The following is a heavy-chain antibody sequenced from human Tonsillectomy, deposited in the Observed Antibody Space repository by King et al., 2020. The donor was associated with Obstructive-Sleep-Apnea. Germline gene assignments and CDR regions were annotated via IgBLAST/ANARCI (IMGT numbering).Heavy chain of an antibody. Sequence: VQLVESGGGLVQPGGSLRLSCAASGFTFSSYWMSWVRQAPGKGLEWVANIKQDGSEKYYVDSVKGRFTISRDNAKNSLYLQMNSLRAEDTAVYYCAREIGDSSGWFYFDYWGQGTLVTVSS. CDR2: IKQDGSEK. D-gene: IGHD6-19*01. J-gene: IGHJ4*02. V-gene: IGHV3-7*03. CDR1: GFTFSSYW. CDR3: AREIGDSSGWFYFDY.